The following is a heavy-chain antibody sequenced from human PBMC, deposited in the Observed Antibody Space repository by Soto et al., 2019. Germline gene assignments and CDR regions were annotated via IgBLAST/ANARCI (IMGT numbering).Heavy chain of an antibody. J-gene: IGHJ4*02. V-gene: IGHV3-11*01. CDR2: ISSSGSTI. D-gene: IGHD6-19*01. CDR1: GFTFSDYY. CDR3: ESCCSGWYKSDY. Sequence: GGSLRLSCAASGFTFSDYYMSWIRQAPGKGLEWVSYISSSGSTIYYADSVKGRFTISRDNAKNSLYLQMNSLRAEDTAVYYCESCCSGWYKSDYWGQGTLVTVSS.